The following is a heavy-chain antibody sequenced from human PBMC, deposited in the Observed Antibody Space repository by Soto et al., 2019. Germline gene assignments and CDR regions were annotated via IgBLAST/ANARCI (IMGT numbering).Heavy chain of an antibody. CDR3: ARANPQIGQRYYYYCGMDV. CDR1: GGTFSSYA. CDR2: IIPIFGTA. Sequence: SVKVSCKASGGTFSSYAISWVRQAPGQGLEWMGGIIPIFGTANYAQKFQGRVTITADESTSTAYMELSSLRSEDTAVYYCARANPQIGQRYYYYCGMDVWRQVTTVTVSS. J-gene: IGHJ6*02. V-gene: IGHV1-69*13.